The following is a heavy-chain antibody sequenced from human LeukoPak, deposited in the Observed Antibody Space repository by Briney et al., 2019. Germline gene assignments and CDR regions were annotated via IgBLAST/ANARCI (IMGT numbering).Heavy chain of an antibody. CDR3: ARKDRHS. J-gene: IGHJ4*02. CDR1: GASISAFH. Sequence: PSATLSLTCTVSGASISAFHWTWVRQPAGKGLEWVALIYSSGSTLFNPSLKSRVAMSADLPKNQLSLKLNSVTASGTAMAYCARKDRHSSGGGTLATVSS. CDR2: IYSSGST. V-gene: IGHV4-4*07.